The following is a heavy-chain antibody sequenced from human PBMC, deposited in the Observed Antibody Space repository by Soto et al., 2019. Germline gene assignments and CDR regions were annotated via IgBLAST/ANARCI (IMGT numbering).Heavy chain of an antibody. CDR2: INVGNGNT. CDR1: GYTFTNYA. Sequence: QVQLVQSGAEEKKPGASVKVSCKASGYTFTNYAIHWVRQAPGQRLEWMGWINVGNGNTKYSQKFQGRVTFTRDTSASTADMELSSLRSEDTAVHYCARRGDGMDVWGQGTTVTVYS. CDR3: ARRGDGMDV. D-gene: IGHD3-10*01. J-gene: IGHJ6*02. V-gene: IGHV1-3*05.